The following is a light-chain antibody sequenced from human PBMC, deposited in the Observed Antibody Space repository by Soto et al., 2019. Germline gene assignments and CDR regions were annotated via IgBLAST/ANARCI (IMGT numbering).Light chain of an antibody. CDR3: QQYNTYSYT. CDR1: QSIDNW. CDR2: EAS. J-gene: IGKJ5*01. Sequence: DIQMTQSPSTLSASVGDRVTITCRASQSIDNWLAWYQQKPGKAPKLLIHEASSLESGVPSRFSGSGYGTEFTLTISSLQPDDFATSYCQQYNTYSYTFGQGTRLEIK. V-gene: IGKV1-5*03.